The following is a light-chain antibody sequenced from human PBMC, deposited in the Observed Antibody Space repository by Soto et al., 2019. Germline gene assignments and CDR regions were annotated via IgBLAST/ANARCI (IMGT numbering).Light chain of an antibody. Sequence: QSVLTQPASVSGSPGQSITISCTGTSSDVGGHNYVSWYQQHPGTVPKLIIYDVSTRPSGASNRFSGSKSGNTASLTISGLQAEDEADYYCSSYTGSTYVFGSGTKLTVL. CDR1: SSDVGGHNY. V-gene: IGLV2-14*01. CDR2: DVS. CDR3: SSYTGSTYV. J-gene: IGLJ1*01.